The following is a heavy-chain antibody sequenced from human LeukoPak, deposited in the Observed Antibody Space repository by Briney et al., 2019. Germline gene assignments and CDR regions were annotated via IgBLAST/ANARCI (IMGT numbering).Heavy chain of an antibody. J-gene: IGHJ4*02. CDR3: ARLAPGNYDILTGDPKVVFDY. CDR2: VHSSGST. CDR1: GGSISSFF. V-gene: IGHV4-59*01. D-gene: IGHD3-9*01. Sequence: PSETLSLTCTVSGGSISSFFWSWIRQPPGKGLGWIGYVHSSGSTKYNPSLKSRLIISVDMSKNQFSLKLRSVSVADTAVYYCARLAPGNYDILTGDPKVVFDYWGQGALVTVSS.